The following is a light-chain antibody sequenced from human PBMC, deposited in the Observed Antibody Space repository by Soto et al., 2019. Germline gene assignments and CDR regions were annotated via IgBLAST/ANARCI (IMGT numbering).Light chain of an antibody. CDR1: SSDIGGYNY. CDR3: SSSAPESTYA. Sequence: QSVLTQPASVSGSPGQSITISCTGTSSDIGGYNYVSWYQQHPGKAPKLMIYEVSNRPSGVSNRFSGSKSGNTASLTISGLQAEDEADYYCSSSAPESTYAFGTGTKVNVL. CDR2: EVS. V-gene: IGLV2-14*01. J-gene: IGLJ1*01.